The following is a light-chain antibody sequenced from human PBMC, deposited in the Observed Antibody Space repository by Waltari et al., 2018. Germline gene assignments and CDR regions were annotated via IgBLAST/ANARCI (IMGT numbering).Light chain of an antibody. CDR1: QSLVYSDGNIY. Sequence: DVVMTQSPLSLPVTLGQPASISCRSSQSLVYSDGNIYLNWFQQRPGQSPRRLIYKVFRRDSGVPDRFSGSGSGTDFTLRISRVEAEDVGLYFCMQGTNWPQSFGQGTKLEIK. V-gene: IGKV2-30*01. J-gene: IGKJ2*03. CDR3: MQGTNWPQS. CDR2: KVF.